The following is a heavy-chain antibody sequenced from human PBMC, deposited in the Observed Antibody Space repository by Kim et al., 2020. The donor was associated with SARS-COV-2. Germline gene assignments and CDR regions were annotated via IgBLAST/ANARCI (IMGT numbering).Heavy chain of an antibody. D-gene: IGHD3-3*01. CDR3: ARTHYDFWSGYYPYYYYYMDV. Sequence: ASVKVSCKASGYTFTSYGISWVRQAPGQGLEWMGWISAYNGNTNYAQKLQGRVTMTTDTSTSTAYMELRSLRSDDTAVYYCARTHYDFWSGYYPYYYYYMDVWGKGTTVTVSS. CDR2: ISAYNGNT. J-gene: IGHJ6*03. CDR1: GYTFTSYG. V-gene: IGHV1-18*01.